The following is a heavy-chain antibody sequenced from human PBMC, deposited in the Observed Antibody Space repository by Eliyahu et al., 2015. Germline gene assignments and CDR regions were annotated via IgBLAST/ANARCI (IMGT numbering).Heavy chain of an antibody. CDR3: AKYALDYGTYGDWFDP. V-gene: IGHV3-30*18. J-gene: IGHJ5*02. Sequence: QVQLVESGGGVVQPGRSLRLSCXASGFXFSNFGMHWVRQAPGKGLGWVAVISYDGTNKYYADSVKGRFTISRDNSKNTLYLQMNSLGVEDTAVYFCAKYALDYGTYGDWFDPWGQGTLVTVSS. CDR1: GFXFSNFG. D-gene: IGHD4-11*01. CDR2: ISYDGTNK.